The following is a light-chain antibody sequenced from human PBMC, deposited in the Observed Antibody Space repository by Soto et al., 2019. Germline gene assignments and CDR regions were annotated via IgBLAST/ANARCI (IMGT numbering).Light chain of an antibody. CDR3: QEYNSHSRYT. CDR2: TAS. V-gene: IGKV1-5*03. CDR1: QSISSW. J-gene: IGKJ2*01. Sequence: DIQMTQSPSTLSASVGDRVTITCRASQSISSWLAWYQQKPGKAPKLLIYTASSFESGVPSRFSGSGSGTEFTLTISSLQPDDFATYYCQEYNSHSRYTFGQGTKLEIK.